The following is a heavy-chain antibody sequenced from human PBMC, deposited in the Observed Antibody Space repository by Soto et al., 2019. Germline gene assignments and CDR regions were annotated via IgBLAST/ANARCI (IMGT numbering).Heavy chain of an antibody. Sequence: ASVKVSCKASGYTFTSYAMHWVRQAPGQRLEWMGWINAGNGNTKYSQKFQGRVTITRDTSASTAYMELSSLRSEDTAVYYCVRDIWPLPPCSGGSCYSSYYYYGMDVWGQGTTVTVSS. D-gene: IGHD2-15*01. CDR1: GYTFTSYA. J-gene: IGHJ6*02. CDR2: INAGNGNT. V-gene: IGHV1-3*01. CDR3: VRDIWPLPPCSGGSCYSSYYYYGMDV.